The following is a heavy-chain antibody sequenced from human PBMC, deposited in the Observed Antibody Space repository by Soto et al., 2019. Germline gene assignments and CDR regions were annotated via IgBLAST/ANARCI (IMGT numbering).Heavy chain of an antibody. CDR3: ARVMLGGHSDY. V-gene: IGHV1-8*01. J-gene: IGHJ4*02. D-gene: IGHD2-15*01. Sequence: QVQLVQSGAEVKKPGASVTVSCKASGYAFTNIVIHWVRQAPGQGLEWMGWMNPNSGNTGYAQKFQGRVTMTRNTSIRTAYIDLSSLSSDDTAVYYCARVMLGGHSDYWGQGTLVTVSS. CDR2: MNPNSGNT. CDR1: GYAFTNIV.